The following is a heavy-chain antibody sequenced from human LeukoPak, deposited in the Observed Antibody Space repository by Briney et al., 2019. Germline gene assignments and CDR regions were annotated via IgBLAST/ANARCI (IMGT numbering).Heavy chain of an antibody. CDR2: INPNSGGT. CDR3: ARGYHRYYYGSGRWYNWFDP. CDR1: GYTFTGYY. V-gene: IGHV1-2*02. J-gene: IGHJ5*02. Sequence: ASVKVSCKASGYTFTGYYIHWVRQAPGQGLEWMGWINPNSGGTNYAQKFQGRVTITRNTSISTAYMELSSLRSEDTAVYYCARGYHRYYYGSGRWYNWFDPWGQGTLVTVSS. D-gene: IGHD3-10*01.